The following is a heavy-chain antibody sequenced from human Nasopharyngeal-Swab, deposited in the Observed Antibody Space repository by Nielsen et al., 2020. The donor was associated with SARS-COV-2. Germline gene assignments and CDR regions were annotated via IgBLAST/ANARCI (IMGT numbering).Heavy chain of an antibody. D-gene: IGHD6-19*01. CDR1: GYTFTIYA. V-gene: IGHV7-4-1*02. CDR2: INTNTGNP. CDR3: AREAAPTVAGWTRGY. Sequence: ASVNVSCKASGYTFTIYAMNLVRPAPGQGLEWMGWINTNTGNPTYAQGFTGRFVFSLDTSVSTAYLQISSLKAEDTAVYYCAREAAPTVAGWTRGYWGQGTMVTVSS. J-gene: IGHJ4*02.